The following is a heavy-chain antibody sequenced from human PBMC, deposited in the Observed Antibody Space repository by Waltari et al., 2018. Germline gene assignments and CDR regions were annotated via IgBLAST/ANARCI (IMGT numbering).Heavy chain of an antibody. CDR3: ANFYGGNTHLYYYGMDV. V-gene: IGHV3-23*01. Sequence: EVQLLESGGGLVQPGGSLRLSCAASGFTFSSYAMSWVRQAPGKGLEWVSAISGSGGSTDYAASVKGRFTISRDNSKNTLYLQMNSLRAEDTAVYYCANFYGGNTHLYYYGMDVWGQGTTVTVSS. J-gene: IGHJ6*02. CDR2: ISGSGGST. CDR1: GFTFSSYA. D-gene: IGHD4-17*01.